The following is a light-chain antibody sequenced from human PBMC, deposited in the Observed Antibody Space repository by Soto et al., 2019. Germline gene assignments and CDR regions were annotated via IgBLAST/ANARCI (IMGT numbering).Light chain of an antibody. V-gene: IGLV2-14*01. Sequence: QSALTQPASVSGSPGQSITISCTGTSSDVGGYNYVSWYQQHPGKAPKLIIFEVSYRPSGISNRFSASKSGDTASLTISGLPADDEADYYCCSYTDSRTHIFXSGTKVTVL. J-gene: IGLJ1*01. CDR2: EVS. CDR1: SSDVGGYNY. CDR3: CSYTDSRTHI.